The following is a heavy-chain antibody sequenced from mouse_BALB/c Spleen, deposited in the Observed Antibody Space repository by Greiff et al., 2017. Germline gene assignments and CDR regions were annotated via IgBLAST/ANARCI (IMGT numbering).Heavy chain of an antibody. Sequence: EVHLVESGGGLVQPGGSRKLSCAASGFTFSSFGMHWVRQAPEKGLEWVAYISSGSSTIYYADTVKGRFTISRDNPKNTLFLQMTSLRSEDTAMYYCASMGYWGQGTTLTVSS. CDR1: GFTFSSFG. V-gene: IGHV5-17*02. J-gene: IGHJ2*01. CDR2: ISSGSSTI. CDR3: ASMGY.